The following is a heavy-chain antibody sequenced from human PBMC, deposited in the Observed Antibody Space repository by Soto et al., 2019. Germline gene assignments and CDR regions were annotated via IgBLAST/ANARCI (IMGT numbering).Heavy chain of an antibody. Sequence: ASVKVSCKASGYTFTSNDINWVRQATGQGLEWMGWMNPNSGNTGYAQKFQGRVTMTRNTSISTAYMELSSLRSEDTAVYYCARGRDDYVWGSYRFYYYYYGMDVWGQGTTVTVSS. D-gene: IGHD3-16*02. CDR2: MNPNSGNT. J-gene: IGHJ6*02. CDR3: ARGRDDYVWGSYRFYYYYYGMDV. V-gene: IGHV1-8*01. CDR1: GYTFTSND.